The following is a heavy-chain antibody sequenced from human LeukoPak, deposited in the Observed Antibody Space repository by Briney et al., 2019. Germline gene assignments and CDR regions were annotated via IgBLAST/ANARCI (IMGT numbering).Heavy chain of an antibody. CDR1: ADSVFNNSAA. CDR3: ARGAYGSYNWFDP. Sequence: TLPLTCAISADSVFNNSAAWNWLKQSPSSGLEWLGRKYYSSKWNYGYAVYVQSRITINQDTSKNQFSLQMKSVTPDDTAVYYCARGAYGSYNWFDPWGQGALVTVSS. CDR2: KYYSSKWNY. V-gene: IGHV6-1*01. J-gene: IGHJ5*02. D-gene: IGHD3-10*01.